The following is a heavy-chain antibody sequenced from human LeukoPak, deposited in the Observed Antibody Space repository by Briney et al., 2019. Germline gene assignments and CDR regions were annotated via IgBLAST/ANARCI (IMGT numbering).Heavy chain of an antibody. Sequence: SETLSLTCIVSGDSISSSNYYWGWIRQPPGKGLEWIGSIHSGGNTYYSPSLQSRVTLSVDRSKNHFSLKLTSVTVADTAVFFCARQASKTKRNFDSWGQGTLVTVSS. V-gene: IGHV4-39*01. J-gene: IGHJ4*02. CDR1: GDSISSSNYY. CDR2: IHSGGNT. D-gene: IGHD1-1*01. CDR3: ARQASKTKRNFDS.